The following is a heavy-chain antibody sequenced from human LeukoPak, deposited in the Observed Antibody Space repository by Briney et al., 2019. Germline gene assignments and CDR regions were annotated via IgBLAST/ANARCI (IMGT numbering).Heavy chain of an antibody. V-gene: IGHV7-4-1*02. CDR2: INTNTGNP. Sequence: ASVKVSCKASGYTFTSYAMNWVRQAPGQGLEWMAWINTNTGNPTYAQGFTGRFVFSLDTSVSTAYLQISSLKAEDTAVYYCARDTYVWGSYRYSANYWGQGTLVTVSS. CDR1: GYTFTSYA. J-gene: IGHJ4*02. D-gene: IGHD3-16*02. CDR3: ARDTYVWGSYRYSANY.